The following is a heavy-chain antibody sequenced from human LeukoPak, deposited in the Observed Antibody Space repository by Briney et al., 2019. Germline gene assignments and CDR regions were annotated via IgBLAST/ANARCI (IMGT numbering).Heavy chain of an antibody. J-gene: IGHJ4*02. D-gene: IGHD1-1*01. V-gene: IGHV3-73*01. Sequence: PGGSLRLSCAASGFTFSASAIHWVRQASGEGREWVGRIRSRTNSYATAYAASVKGRFTISRDKSKNTAYLQMNSLKIEDTAVYYCTRAETTQDYWGQGTLVTVSS. CDR1: GFTFSASA. CDR2: IRSRTNSYAT. CDR3: TRAETTQDY.